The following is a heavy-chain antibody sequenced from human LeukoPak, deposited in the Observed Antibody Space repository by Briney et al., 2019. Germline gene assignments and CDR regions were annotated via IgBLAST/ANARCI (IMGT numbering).Heavy chain of an antibody. CDR1: GGSISSYY. V-gene: IGHV4-34*01. Sequence: SETLSLTCTVSGGSISSYYWSWIRQPPGKGLEWIGEINHSGSTNYNPSLKSRVTISVDTSKNQFSLKLSSVTAADTAVYYCATPRGYSYGTFDYWGQGTLVTVSS. CDR2: INHSGST. J-gene: IGHJ4*02. D-gene: IGHD5-18*01. CDR3: ATPRGYSYGTFDY.